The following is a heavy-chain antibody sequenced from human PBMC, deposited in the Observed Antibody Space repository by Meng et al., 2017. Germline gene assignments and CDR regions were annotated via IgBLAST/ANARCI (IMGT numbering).Heavy chain of an antibody. CDR1: GFIFSDHS. CDR2: IGSSSDYI. J-gene: IGHJ5*02. V-gene: IGHV3-21*01. Sequence: GGSLRLSCAASGFIFSDHSMNWVRQAPGKGLEWVSSIGSSSDYIWYADSVKGRFTISRDNAKDSLYLQMNSLRGEDTGVYYCSKDGGGSLFDHWGQGTLVTVSS. D-gene: IGHD1-26*01. CDR3: SKDGGGSLFDH.